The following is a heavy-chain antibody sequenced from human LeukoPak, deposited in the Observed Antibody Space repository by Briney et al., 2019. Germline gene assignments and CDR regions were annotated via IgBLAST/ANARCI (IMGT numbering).Heavy chain of an antibody. J-gene: IGHJ6*03. CDR2: ISGSGGST. CDR3: AKGETVTPDYYYYMDV. CDR1: GFTFSSYA. V-gene: IGHV3-23*01. D-gene: IGHD4-11*01. Sequence: GGSLRLSCAASGFTFSSYAMSWVRQAPGKGLEWVSAISGSGGSTYYADSVKGRFTISRDNSKNTLYLQMNSLRAEDTAVYYCAKGETVTPDYYYYMDVWGKGTTVTVSS.